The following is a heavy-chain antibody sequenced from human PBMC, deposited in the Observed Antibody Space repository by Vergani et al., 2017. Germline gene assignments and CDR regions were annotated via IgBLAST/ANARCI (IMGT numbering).Heavy chain of an antibody. CDR3: ARERNVGWSQGVSDY. D-gene: IGHD1-1*01. J-gene: IGHJ4*02. CDR2: ISSSGSTI. V-gene: IGHV3-48*03. CDR1: GFTFSSYE. Sequence: EVQLVESGGGLVQPGGSLRLSCAAFGFTFSSYEMNWVRQAPGKGLEWVSYISSSGSTIYYADSVKGRFTISRDNAKNSLYLQMNSLRAEDTAVYYCARERNVGWSQGVSDYWGQGTLVTVSS.